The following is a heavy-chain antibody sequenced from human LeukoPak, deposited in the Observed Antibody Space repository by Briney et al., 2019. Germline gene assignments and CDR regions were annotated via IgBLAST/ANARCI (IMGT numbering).Heavy chain of an antibody. J-gene: IGHJ6*03. V-gene: IGHV3-21*01. CDR2: ISSSSSYI. CDR1: GFTFSSYS. CDR3: ARAVTTHLGYYYYYMDV. Sequence: PGGSLRLSCAASGFTFSSYSMNWVRQAPGKGLEWVSSISSSSSYIYYADSVKGRFTISRDNAKNSLYLQMNSLRAEDTAVYYCARAVTTHLGYYYYYMDVWGKGTTVTVSS. D-gene: IGHD4-17*01.